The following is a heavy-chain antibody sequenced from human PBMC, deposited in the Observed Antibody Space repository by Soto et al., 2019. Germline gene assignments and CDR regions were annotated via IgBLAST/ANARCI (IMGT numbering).Heavy chain of an antibody. CDR3: ARDRWYSGSYQAYGMDV. J-gene: IGHJ6*02. Sequence: RASVKVSCKASGYTFTGYYMHWVRQAPGQGLEWMGWINPNSGGTNYAQKFQGRVTMTRDTSISTAYMELSRLRSDDTAVYYCARDRWYSGSYQAYGMDVWGQGTTVTVSS. V-gene: IGHV1-2*02. CDR1: GYTFTGYY. CDR2: INPNSGGT. D-gene: IGHD1-26*01.